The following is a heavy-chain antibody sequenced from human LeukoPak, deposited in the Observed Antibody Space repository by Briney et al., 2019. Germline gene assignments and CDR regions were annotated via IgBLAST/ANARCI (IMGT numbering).Heavy chain of an antibody. CDR2: ITPIFGTA. Sequence: ASVKVSCKASGGTFSSYAISWVRQAPGQGLEWMGGITPIFGTANYAQKFQGRVTITADKSTSTAYMELSSLRSEDTAVYYCARKLGSYYANWFDPWGQGTLVTVSS. V-gene: IGHV1-69*06. CDR1: GGTFSSYA. CDR3: ARKLGSYYANWFDP. J-gene: IGHJ5*02. D-gene: IGHD1-26*01.